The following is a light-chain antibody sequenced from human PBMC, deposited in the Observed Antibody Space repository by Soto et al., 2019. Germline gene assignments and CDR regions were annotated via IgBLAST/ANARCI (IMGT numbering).Light chain of an antibody. CDR3: QQHNSRPLT. V-gene: IGKV3-15*01. J-gene: IGKJ4*01. CDR2: GAS. CDR1: QSVSSN. Sequence: EIVMTQSPVTLSVSPGESATLSCRASQSVSSNLAWYQQKPGQTPRLLIYGASARANGIPARFSGSGSATEFTLTISSLQSEDFAVYYCQQHNSRPLTFGGGTKVEIK.